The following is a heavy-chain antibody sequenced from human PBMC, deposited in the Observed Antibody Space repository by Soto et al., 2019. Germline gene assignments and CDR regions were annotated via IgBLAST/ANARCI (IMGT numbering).Heavy chain of an antibody. V-gene: IGHV4-39*01. CDR3: AGQPTAGSYYDLGSYYYYYAMDV. Sequence: SETLSLTCTVSGGSISSSSYYWGWIRQPPGKGLEWIGSIYYSGSTYYNPSLKSRVTISVDTSKNQFSLKLSSVTAADTAVYYCAGQPTAGSYYDLGSYYYYYAMDVWGQGTTVT. CDR2: IYYSGST. D-gene: IGHD3-10*01. J-gene: IGHJ6*02. CDR1: GGSISSSSYY.